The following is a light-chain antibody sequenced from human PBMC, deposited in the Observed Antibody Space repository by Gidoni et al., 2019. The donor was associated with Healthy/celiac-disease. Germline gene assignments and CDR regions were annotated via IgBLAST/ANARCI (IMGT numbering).Light chain of an antibody. CDR1: QDISNY. V-gene: IGKV1-33*01. J-gene: IGKJ4*01. CDR3: QQYGAET. CDR2: DAS. Sequence: DIQMTQSPSSLSASVGDRVTITCQASQDISNYLNWYQQKPGKAPKLLIYDASNLETGVPSRFSGSGSGTDFTFTISSLQPEDIATYYCQQYGAETFGGGTKVEIK.